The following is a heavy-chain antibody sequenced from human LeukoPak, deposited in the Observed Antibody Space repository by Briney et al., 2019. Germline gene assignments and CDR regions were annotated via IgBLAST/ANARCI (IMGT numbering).Heavy chain of an antibody. CDR1: GFTFSSYW. V-gene: IGHV3-74*01. CDR2: INSDGSST. D-gene: IGHD5-18*01. Sequence: GGSLRLSCAASGFTFSSYWMHWVRQAPGKGLVWVSRINSDGSSTSYADSVKGRFTISRDNAKNSLYLQMNSLRAEDTAVYYCAREASGYSYGHDAFDIWGQGTMVTVSS. CDR3: AREASGYSYGHDAFDI. J-gene: IGHJ3*02.